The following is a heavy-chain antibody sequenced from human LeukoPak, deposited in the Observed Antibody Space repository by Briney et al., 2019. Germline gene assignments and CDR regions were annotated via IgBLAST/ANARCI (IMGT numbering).Heavy chain of an antibody. Sequence: GGSLRLSCAASGFTFSNYAMSWVRQAPGKGLEWVSAINYDGDNSFYADSVKGRFAISRDNSRNTLYLQMNSLRVEDTAVYYCAQQLGYCSGGSCYFTYWGQGTLVTVSS. V-gene: IGHV3-23*01. CDR1: GFTFSNYA. J-gene: IGHJ4*02. D-gene: IGHD2-15*01. CDR3: AQQLGYCSGGSCYFTY. CDR2: INYDGDNS.